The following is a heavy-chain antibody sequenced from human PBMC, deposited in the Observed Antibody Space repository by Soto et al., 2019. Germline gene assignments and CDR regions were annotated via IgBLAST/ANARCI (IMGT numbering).Heavy chain of an antibody. J-gene: IGHJ4*02. V-gene: IGHV4-31*03. D-gene: IGHD2-2*01. CDR1: GGSISSGGYY. CDR3: ARFPTQRNYCSSTSCYAGY. Sequence: TSETLSLTCTVSGGSISSGGYYWSWIRQHPGKGLEWIGYIYYSGSTYYNPSLKSRVTISVDTSKNQFSLKLSSVTAADTAVYYCARFPTQRNYCSSTSCYAGYWGQGTLVTVSS. CDR2: IYYSGST.